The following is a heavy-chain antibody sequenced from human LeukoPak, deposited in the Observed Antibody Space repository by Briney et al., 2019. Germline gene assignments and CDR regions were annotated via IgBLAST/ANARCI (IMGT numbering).Heavy chain of an antibody. Sequence: SETLSLTCTVSGGSISSYYWSWIRQPPGKGLEWIGYIYYSGSTNYNPSLKSRVTISVDTSKNQFSLKLSSVTAADTAMYYCARGPSITMIRGGQWYYYVDVWGKGTTVTISS. V-gene: IGHV4-59*01. J-gene: IGHJ6*03. CDR1: GGSISSYY. CDR3: ARGPSITMIRGGQWYYYVDV. CDR2: IYYSGST. D-gene: IGHD3-10*01.